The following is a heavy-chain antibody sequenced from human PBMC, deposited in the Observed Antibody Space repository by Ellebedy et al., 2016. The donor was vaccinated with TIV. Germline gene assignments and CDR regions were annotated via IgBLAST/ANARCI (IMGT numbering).Heavy chain of an antibody. CDR3: ARAVDSGRDMDV. CDR2: ISRTSNYT. Sequence: GESLKISXSGSGFIFRSYAMHWVRQAPGKGLEWVSHISRTSNYTWYADSVRGRFTISRDNAENSLYLQMNSLRAEDTAVYYCARAVDSGRDMDVWGQGTPVTVSS. D-gene: IGHD1-26*01. V-gene: IGHV3-21*05. J-gene: IGHJ6*02. CDR1: GFIFRSYA.